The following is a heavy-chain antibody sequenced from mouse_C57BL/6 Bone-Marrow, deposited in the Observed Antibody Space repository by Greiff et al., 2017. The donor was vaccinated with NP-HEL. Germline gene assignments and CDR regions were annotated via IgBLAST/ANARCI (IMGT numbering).Heavy chain of an antibody. Sequence: VQLQQSGAELVKPGASVKLSCKASGYTFTEYTIHWVKQRSGQGLEWIGWFYPGSGSIKYNEKFKDKATLNADKSSSTVYIELSRFTSEASAVYFCARHEDGYDGYYYWCQGTSVTVSS. D-gene: IGHD2-3*01. CDR1: GYTFTEYT. V-gene: IGHV1-62-2*01. CDR3: ARHEDGYDGYYY. J-gene: IGHJ4*01. CDR2: FYPGSGSI.